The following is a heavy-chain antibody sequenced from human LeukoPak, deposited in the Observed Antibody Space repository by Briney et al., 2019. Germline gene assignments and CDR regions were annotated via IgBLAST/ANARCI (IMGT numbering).Heavy chain of an antibody. J-gene: IGHJ6*02. Sequence: GSLRLSCAASGFTFSSYGMHWVRQAPGKGLEWVAVISYDGSNKYYADSVKGRFTISRDNSKNTLYLQMNSLRAEDTAVYYCARDGITMVRGVIKYYYGMDVWGQGTTVTVSS. D-gene: IGHD3-10*01. CDR1: GFTFSSYG. CDR3: ARDGITMVRGVIKYYYGMDV. CDR2: ISYDGSNK. V-gene: IGHV3-30*03.